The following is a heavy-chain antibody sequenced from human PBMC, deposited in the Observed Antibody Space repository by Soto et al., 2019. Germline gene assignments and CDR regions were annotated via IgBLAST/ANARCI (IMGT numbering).Heavy chain of an antibody. CDR2: IYYSGST. Sequence: QVHLQESGPGLVKPSETLSLTCTVSGGSISSYYWTWIRQPPGKGLEWIGYIYYSGSTNCNPSLKSRVTMSVDTSKIQFSLRLSSVTAADTAVYYCARDLGSGILHIWGQGTVVTVSS. J-gene: IGHJ3*02. D-gene: IGHD3-10*01. CDR1: GGSISSYY. CDR3: ARDLGSGILHI. V-gene: IGHV4-59*01.